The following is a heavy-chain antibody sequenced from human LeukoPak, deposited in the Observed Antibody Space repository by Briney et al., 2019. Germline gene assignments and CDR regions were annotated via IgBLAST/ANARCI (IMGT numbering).Heavy chain of an antibody. Sequence: GGSLRLSCAASGFTFSSYAMSWVRQAPGKGLEWVSAISGSGGSTYYADSVKGRFTISRDNSRNTLYLQMNSLRAEDTAVYYCAKDKGYCSSTSCYTIFDYWGQGTLVTVSS. CDR3: AKDKGYCSSTSCYTIFDY. V-gene: IGHV3-23*01. CDR2: ISGSGGST. D-gene: IGHD2-2*02. CDR1: GFTFSSYA. J-gene: IGHJ4*02.